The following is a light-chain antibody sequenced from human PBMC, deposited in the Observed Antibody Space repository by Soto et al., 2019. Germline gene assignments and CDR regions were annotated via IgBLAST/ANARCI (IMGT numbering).Light chain of an antibody. CDR2: GAS. CDR3: QQCGSSST. CDR1: QTFSNSF. V-gene: IGKV3-20*01. Sequence: EIVLTQTPGTLSLTHGARATLSCRASQTFSNSFLSWFQQIPGQAPRLLIYGASMRATGIPDRFSGSGSGTDFTLTISRLEPEDFAVYYCQQCGSSSTFGQGTRLEIK. J-gene: IGKJ5*01.